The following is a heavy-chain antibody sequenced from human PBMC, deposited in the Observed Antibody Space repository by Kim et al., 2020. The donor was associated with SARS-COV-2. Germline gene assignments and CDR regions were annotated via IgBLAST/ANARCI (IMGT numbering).Heavy chain of an antibody. CDR1: GGSISSYY. Sequence: SETLSLTCTVSGGSISSYYWSWIRQPPGKGLEWIGYIYYSGSTNYDLSLKSRVTISVDTSKNQFSLKLSSVTAADTAVYYCARDLHDSSGYSPLDPWGQGTLVTVSS. D-gene: IGHD3-22*01. J-gene: IGHJ5*02. CDR3: ARDLHDSSGYSPLDP. CDR2: IYYSGST. V-gene: IGHV4-59*01.